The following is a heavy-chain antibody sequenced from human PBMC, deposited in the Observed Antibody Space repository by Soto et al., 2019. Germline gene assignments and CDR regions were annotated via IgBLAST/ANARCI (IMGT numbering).Heavy chain of an antibody. D-gene: IGHD3-3*01. CDR3: ARHHLRFLEWLDSDYGMDV. CDR1: GGSISSSSYY. V-gene: IGHV4-39*01. Sequence: SETLSLTCTVSGGSISSSSYYWGWIRQPPGKGLEWIGSIYYSGSTYYNPSLKCRVTISVDTSKNQFSLKLSSVTAADTAVYYGARHHLRFLEWLDSDYGMDVWGQGTTVTVSS. CDR2: IYYSGST. J-gene: IGHJ6*02.